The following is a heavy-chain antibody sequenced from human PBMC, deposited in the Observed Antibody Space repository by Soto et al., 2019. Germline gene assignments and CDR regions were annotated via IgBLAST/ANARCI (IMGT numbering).Heavy chain of an antibody. V-gene: IGHV3-48*03. D-gene: IGHD6-19*01. CDR2: ISSSGSTI. Sequence: VQLVESGGGLVQPGGSLRLSCAASGFTFSSYEMNWVRQAPGKGLEWVSYISSSGSTIYYADSVKGRFTISRDNAKNSLYLQMNSLRAEDTAVYYCASYSSGWPFDYWGQGTLVTVSS. CDR1: GFTFSSYE. J-gene: IGHJ4*02. CDR3: ASYSSGWPFDY.